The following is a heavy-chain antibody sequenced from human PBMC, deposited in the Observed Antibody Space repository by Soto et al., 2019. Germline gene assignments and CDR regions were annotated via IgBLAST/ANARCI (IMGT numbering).Heavy chain of an antibody. D-gene: IGHD2-15*01. CDR3: AKYPRYCSGGSCYYYWYFDL. V-gene: IGHV3-30*18. CDR2: ISYDGSNK. J-gene: IGHJ2*01. Sequence: QVQLEESGGGVVQPGRSLRLSCAASGFTFSSYGMHWVRQAPGKGLEWVAVISYDGSNKYYADSVKGRFTISRDNSKNTLYLQMNSLRAEDTAVYYCAKYPRYCSGGSCYYYWYFDLWGRGTLVTVSS. CDR1: GFTFSSYG.